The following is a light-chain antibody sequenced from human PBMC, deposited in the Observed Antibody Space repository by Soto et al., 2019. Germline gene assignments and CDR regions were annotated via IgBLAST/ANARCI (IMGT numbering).Light chain of an antibody. CDR2: DVS. Sequence: QSALTQPASGSGSPGQSITISCTGTSSDVGGYDYVSWYHQHPGKAPKLMVYDVSSRPSGVSYRLSGCQSGNTASLTISGRRGEEEADYYCSSDTSSSTGVVFGGGTKLTVL. CDR1: SSDVGGYDY. V-gene: IGLV2-14*01. CDR3: SSDTSSSTGVV. J-gene: IGLJ2*01.